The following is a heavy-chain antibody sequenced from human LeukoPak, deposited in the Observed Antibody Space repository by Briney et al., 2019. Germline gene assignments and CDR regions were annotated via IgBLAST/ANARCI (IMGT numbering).Heavy chain of an antibody. CDR1: GGSISSYY. V-gene: IGHV4-59*01. Sequence: PSETLSLTCTVSGGSISSYYWSWIRQPPGKGLEWIGYIYYSGSTNYNPSLKSRVTISVDTSKNQFSLKLSSVTAADTAVYYCARYSSGLYYFDYWGQGTLVTVSS. CDR2: IYYSGST. J-gene: IGHJ4*02. D-gene: IGHD6-19*01. CDR3: ARYSSGLYYFDY.